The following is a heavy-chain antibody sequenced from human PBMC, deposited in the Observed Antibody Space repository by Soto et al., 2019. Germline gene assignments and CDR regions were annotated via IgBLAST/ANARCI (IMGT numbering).Heavy chain of an antibody. CDR2: SNSNSGNS. D-gene: IGHD5-12*01. CDR1: GYTFTSYN. CDR3: ARGGGYDSFDF. V-gene: IGHV1-8*01. Sequence: ASVKVSCKASGYTFTSYNINWVRQAPGQGLEWVAGSNSNSGNSDHAQKFQGRLTVTRDTSISTAYMELSSLRSDDTAVYYCARGGGYDSFDFWGQGIQVTVSS. J-gene: IGHJ4*02.